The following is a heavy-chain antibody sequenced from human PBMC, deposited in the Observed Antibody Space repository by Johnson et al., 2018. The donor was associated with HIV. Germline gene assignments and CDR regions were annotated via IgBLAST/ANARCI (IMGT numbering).Heavy chain of an antibody. D-gene: IGHD2-2*01. J-gene: IGHJ3*02. Sequence: EKLVESGGGLVQPGRSLRLSCAASGFTFSSYWMSWVRQAPGKGLEWVSYISSSGSTIYYADSVKGRFTISRDNAKNSLYLQMNSLRAEDTAGNYCARRCSRTSCCGTLFAFDIWGQGTMVTVSS. CDR3: ARRCSRTSCCGTLFAFDI. CDR1: GFTFSSYW. V-gene: IGHV3-48*04. CDR2: ISSSGSTI.